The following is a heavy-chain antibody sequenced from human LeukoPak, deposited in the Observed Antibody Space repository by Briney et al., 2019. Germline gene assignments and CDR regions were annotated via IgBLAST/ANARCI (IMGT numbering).Heavy chain of an antibody. CDR3: ARVDPYYYPFDY. Sequence: PSETLSLTCTVSGGSISSYYWSWIRQPPGKGLEWIGYIYYSGSTNYNPSLKSRVTISVDTSKNQFSLKLSSVTAADTAVYYCARVDPYYYPFDYWGQGTLVTVSS. V-gene: IGHV4-59*12. J-gene: IGHJ4*02. CDR2: IYYSGST. D-gene: IGHD3-10*01. CDR1: GGSISSYY.